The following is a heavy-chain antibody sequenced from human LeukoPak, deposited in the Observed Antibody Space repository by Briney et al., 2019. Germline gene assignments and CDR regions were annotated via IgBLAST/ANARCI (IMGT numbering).Heavy chain of an antibody. CDR2: IYYSGST. J-gene: IGHJ4*02. CDR3: ARGRLGSYSDF. CDR1: AGSARGYY. Sequence: TTSETLSLTCIVSAGSARGYYWSWIRQPPGKGLEWIGYIYYSGSTKYNPSLKSRVTISVDTSERQFSLKLSSVTAADTAVYYCARGRLGSYSDFWGQGTLVTVSS. V-gene: IGHV4-59*08. D-gene: IGHD3-16*01.